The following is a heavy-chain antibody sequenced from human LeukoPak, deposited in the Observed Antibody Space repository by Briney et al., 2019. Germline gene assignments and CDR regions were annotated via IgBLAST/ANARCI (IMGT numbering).Heavy chain of an antibody. CDR1: RYTFTSYY. J-gene: IGHJ6*02. CDR2: INPGGGGT. V-gene: IGHV1-46*01. D-gene: IGHD6-13*01. CDR3: ARDYRHPLQFGPPGDINIAAAAAGTAPDSYYYGMDV. Sequence: ASVTVSCKASRYTFTSYYMHWVRQAPGQGLEGMGIINPGGGGTSYPQKFQGRVTMPRDTSTSTLYMELSSLTSEDTAVYYCARDYRHPLQFGPPGDINIAAAAAGTAPDSYYYGMDVWGQGTTVTVSS.